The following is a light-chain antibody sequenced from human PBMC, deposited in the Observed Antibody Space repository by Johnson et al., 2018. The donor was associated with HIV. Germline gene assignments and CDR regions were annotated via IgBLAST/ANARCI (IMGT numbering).Light chain of an antibody. J-gene: IGLJ1*01. Sequence: QSVLTQPPSVSAAPGQRVTISCSGNNSNIGYNSVSWYQQVPGTAPKLLIYENKKRPSGIADRFSASKSGTSATLDITGLQTGDEADYYCGTWDAGLSVLYVCGTGTKVIV. CDR3: GTWDAGLSVLYV. V-gene: IGLV1-51*02. CDR1: NSNIGYNS. CDR2: ENK.